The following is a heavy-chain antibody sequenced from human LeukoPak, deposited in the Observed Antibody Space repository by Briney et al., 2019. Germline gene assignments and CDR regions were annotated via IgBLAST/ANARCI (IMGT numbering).Heavy chain of an antibody. CDR3: ARDINNGYSNRHGFDP. D-gene: IGHD6-13*01. CDR1: GYTFTGYF. J-gene: IGHJ5*02. CDR2: INPNSGGT. V-gene: IGHV1-2*02. Sequence: ASVKVSCKASGYTFTGYFMHWVRQAPGQGLEWMGWINPNSGGTNYAQKFQGRVTMTRDTSISTAYMELSRLRSDDTAVYYCARDINNGYSNRHGFDPWGQGTLVTVSS.